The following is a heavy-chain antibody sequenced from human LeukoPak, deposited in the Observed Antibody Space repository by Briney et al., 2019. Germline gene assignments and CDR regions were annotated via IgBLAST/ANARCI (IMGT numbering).Heavy chain of an antibody. CDR1: GASISNYY. CDR3: VRGIDRSSGRWFDP. V-gene: IGHV4-4*07. D-gene: IGHD6-19*01. CDR2: VSTNGNT. Sequence: PSETLSLTCTVSGASISNYYWSWIRQPAGKGLEWIGRVSTNGNTNYNPSLKSRVSMSVDTSKNRFSLILSSVTAADTAVYYCVRGIDRSSGRWFDPWCQGTLVTVSS. J-gene: IGHJ5*02.